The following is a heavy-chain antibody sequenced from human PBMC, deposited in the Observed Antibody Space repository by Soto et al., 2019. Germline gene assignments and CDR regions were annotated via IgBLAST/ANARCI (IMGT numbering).Heavy chain of an antibody. Sequence: QVVLVQSGTEVKKPGASVKVPCKSFGYPFSAFYIHWVRQAPGQGLEWLGWINPNSGGTKYAQMFQGRVTMTRDTSTNTTYLEVTSLRSDDSAMYFCARAPPPRVAAADFAYWGQGTLLIVSS. CDR1: GYPFSAFY. CDR2: INPNSGGT. D-gene: IGHD2-2*01. J-gene: IGHJ4*02. V-gene: IGHV1-2*02. CDR3: ARAPPPRVAAADFAY.